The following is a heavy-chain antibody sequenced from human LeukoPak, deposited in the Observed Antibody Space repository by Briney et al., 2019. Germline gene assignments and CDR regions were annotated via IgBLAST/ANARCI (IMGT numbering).Heavy chain of an antibody. CDR1: GFTVSRNY. D-gene: IGHD1-1*01. Sequence: PGGSLRLSCAASGFTVSRNYMTWARQAPGKGLEWVSLISGDGGSTYYADSVKGRFTISRDNSKNTVYLQMNSLRVEDTAIYYCARGQEFDDGVFDSWGQGTLVTVSS. CDR3: ARGQEFDDGVFDS. V-gene: IGHV3-53*01. J-gene: IGHJ4*02. CDR2: ISGDGGST.